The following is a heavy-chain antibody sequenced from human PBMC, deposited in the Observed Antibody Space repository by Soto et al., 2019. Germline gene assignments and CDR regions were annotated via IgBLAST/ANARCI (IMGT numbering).Heavy chain of an antibody. CDR1: VGTFSSYA. CDR3: ASRINGTIYYYSGMDV. D-gene: IGHD1-7*01. Sequence: QVQLVQSGAEVKKPGSSVKFSCKASVGTFSSYAINWVRQAPGQGLEWMGGIIPIFGTANYAQKFQGRVTITADASTSTAYIELSSLRYEDTAVYYCASRINGTIYYYSGMDVWGQGTTVTVSS. CDR2: IIPIFGTA. V-gene: IGHV1-69*12. J-gene: IGHJ6*02.